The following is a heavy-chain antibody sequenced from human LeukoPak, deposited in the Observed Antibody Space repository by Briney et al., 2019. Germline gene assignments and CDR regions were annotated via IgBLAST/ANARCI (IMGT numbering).Heavy chain of an antibody. J-gene: IGHJ6*02. CDR3: AREDDSSGYYAAYYYGMDV. D-gene: IGHD3-22*01. V-gene: IGHV3-74*01. CDR2: INSDGSST. CDR1: GFTFSSYW. Sequence: GGSLRLSCAASGFTFSSYWMHWVRQAPGKGLVWVSRINSDGSSTSYADSVKGRITISRDNAKDTLYLQMNSLRAEDTAVYYCAREDDSSGYYAAYYYGMDVWGQGTTVTVSS.